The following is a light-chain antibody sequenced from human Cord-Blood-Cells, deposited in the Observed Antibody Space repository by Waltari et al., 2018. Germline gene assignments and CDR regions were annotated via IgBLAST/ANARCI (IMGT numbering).Light chain of an antibody. CDR3: QQYYSTPRFT. J-gene: IGKJ3*01. V-gene: IGKV4-1*01. CDR1: QSVLYSSNNKNY. CDR2: WAS. Sequence: DIVMTQSPDSLAVSLGERATINCKSSQSVLYSSNNKNYLAWYQQKPGQPPKLLIYWASTRGSGVPDRFSGSGSGTDFTLTISSLQAEDVAVYYCQQYYSTPRFTVGPGTKVDIK.